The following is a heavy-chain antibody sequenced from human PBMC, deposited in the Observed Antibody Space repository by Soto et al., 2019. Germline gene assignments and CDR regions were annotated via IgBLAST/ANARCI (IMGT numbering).Heavy chain of an antibody. CDR1: GFTFSNAW. CDR3: TTVVGGTMIVVVTPIDY. V-gene: IGHV3-15*01. CDR2: IKSKTDGGTT. J-gene: IGHJ4*02. D-gene: IGHD3-22*01. Sequence: PGGSLRLSCAASGFTFSNAWMSWVRQAPGKGLEWVGRIKSKTDGGTTDYAAPVKGRFTISRGDSKNTLYLQMNSLKTEDTAVYYCTTVVGGTMIVVVTPIDYWGQGTLVTVSS.